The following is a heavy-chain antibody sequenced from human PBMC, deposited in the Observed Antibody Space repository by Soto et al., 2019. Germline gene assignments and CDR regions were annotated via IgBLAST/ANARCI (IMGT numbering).Heavy chain of an antibody. CDR3: ARERARDSSGFDY. Sequence: QVQLQQWGAGLLKPSETLSLTCAVYGGSFSGYYWSWIRQPPGKGLEWIGEINHSGSTNYNPSLKSRVTLSVDTSKNQFSLKLSSVTAADTAVYYCARERARDSSGFDYWGQGTLVTVSS. CDR1: GGSFSGYY. CDR2: INHSGST. V-gene: IGHV4-34*01. D-gene: IGHD3-22*01. J-gene: IGHJ4*02.